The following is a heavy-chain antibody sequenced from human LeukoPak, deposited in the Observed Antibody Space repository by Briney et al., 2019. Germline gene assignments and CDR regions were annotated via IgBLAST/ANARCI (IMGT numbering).Heavy chain of an antibody. CDR3: ARSPYYYDSSGLHFDY. D-gene: IGHD3-22*01. V-gene: IGHV3-48*01. Sequence: PGGSLRLSCAASGFTFSTYSMNRVRQAPGKGLEWVSYISSSSSPINYADSVKGRFTISRDNAKDSLYLQMNSLRAEDTAVYYCARSPYYYDSSGLHFDYWGQGILVTVSS. CDR2: ISSSSSPI. CDR1: GFTFSTYS. J-gene: IGHJ4*02.